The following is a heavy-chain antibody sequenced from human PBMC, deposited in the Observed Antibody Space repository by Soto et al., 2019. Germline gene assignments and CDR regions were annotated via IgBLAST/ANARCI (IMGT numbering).Heavy chain of an antibody. J-gene: IGHJ4*02. CDR1: GGSFSPNY. V-gene: IGHV4-59*01. Sequence: PSETLSLTCTMSGGSFSPNYWSWIRRPPGKALEWVGYIYYGGTSSYNPSLQNRVTISIDTSKNQVSLKVNSVTAADTAVYYCARDHPHSYGVYYFDYWGQGTPVTVSS. CDR3: ARDHPHSYGVYYFDY. CDR2: IYYGGTS. D-gene: IGHD5-18*01.